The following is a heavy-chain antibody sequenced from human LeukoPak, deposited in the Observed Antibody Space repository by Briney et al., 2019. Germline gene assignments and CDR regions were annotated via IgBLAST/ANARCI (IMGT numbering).Heavy chain of an antibody. CDR3: ARGVPALKYYFDY. D-gene: IGHD2-2*01. J-gene: IGHJ4*02. Sequence: ASVKVSCKASGYTSTGYYMHWVRQAPGQGLEWMGWINPNSGGTNYAQKFQGRVTMTRDTSISTAYMELSRLRSDDTAVYYCARGVPALKYYFDYWGQGTLVTVSS. CDR2: INPNSGGT. V-gene: IGHV1-2*02. CDR1: GYTSTGYY.